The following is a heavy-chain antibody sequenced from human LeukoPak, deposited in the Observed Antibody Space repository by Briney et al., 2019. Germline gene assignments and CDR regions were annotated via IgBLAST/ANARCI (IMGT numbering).Heavy chain of an antibody. V-gene: IGHV3-53*01. CDR1: GITVSSNY. J-gene: IGHJ4*02. CDR2: IYSGGTI. Sequence: GGSLRLPCAASGITVSSNYMSWVRQAPGKGLEWVSVIYSGGTIYYADSVKGRFTISRDISKNTLYLQMNSLRAEDTAVYYCARERGRATVFFDYWGQGTLVTVSS. D-gene: IGHD1-26*01. CDR3: ARERGRATVFFDY.